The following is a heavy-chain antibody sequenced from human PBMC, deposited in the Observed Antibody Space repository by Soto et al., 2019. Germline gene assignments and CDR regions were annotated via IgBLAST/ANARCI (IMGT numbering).Heavy chain of an antibody. D-gene: IGHD2-8*01. V-gene: IGHV4-34*01. CDR1: GGSFSGYY. CDR2: INHSGST. J-gene: IGHJ5*02. CDR3: ARAAPRYCTNGVCPLNWFDP. Sequence: LSLTCAVYGGSFSGYYWSWIRQPPGKGLEWIGEINHSGSTNYNPSLKSRVTISVDTSKNQFSLKLSSVTAADTAVYYCARAAPRYCTNGVCPLNWFDPWGQG.